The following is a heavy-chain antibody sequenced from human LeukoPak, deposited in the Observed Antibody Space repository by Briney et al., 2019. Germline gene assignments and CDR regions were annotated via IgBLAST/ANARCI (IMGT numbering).Heavy chain of an antibody. CDR1: GFTFDDYA. V-gene: IGHV3-9*01. CDR2: IGWNSGSI. CDR3: AKDISYGDYLYFRFDP. J-gene: IGHJ5*02. D-gene: IGHD4-17*01. Sequence: PGGSLRLSCAASGFTFDDYAMHWVRQAPGKGLEWASGIGWNSGSIGYADSVKGRFTISRDNAKNSLYLQMNSLRAEDTALYYCAKDISYGDYLYFRFDPWGQGTLVTVSS.